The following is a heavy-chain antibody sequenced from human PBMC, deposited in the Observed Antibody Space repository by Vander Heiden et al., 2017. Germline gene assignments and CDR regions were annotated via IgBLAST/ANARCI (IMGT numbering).Heavy chain of an antibody. J-gene: IGHJ5*02. Sequence: QLQLQESGPGLVKPSETLSLTCTVSGGSISSSSYYWGWIRQPPGKGLEWIGSIYYSGSTYYNPSLKSRVTISVDTSKNQFSLKLSSVTAAETAVYYCARLTVGATPGGWFDPWGQGTMVTVSS. V-gene: IGHV4-39*01. CDR3: ARLTVGATPGGWFDP. CDR1: GGSISSSSYY. CDR2: IYYSGST. D-gene: IGHD1-26*01.